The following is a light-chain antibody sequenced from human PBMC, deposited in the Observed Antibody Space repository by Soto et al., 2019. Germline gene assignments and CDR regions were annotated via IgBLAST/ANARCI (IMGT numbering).Light chain of an antibody. V-gene: IGKV3-20*01. CDR3: QLYGSSPPYI. CDR2: TAS. Sequence: EIVLTQSPGTVSLSPGERATLSCRASQSVSSSSLAWYQQRPGQAPRLLIFTASSRATGTPDRFSGSGSGTDFTLTISRLEPEDFAVYYCQLYGSSPPYIFGPGTKVDI. CDR1: QSVSSSS. J-gene: IGKJ2*01.